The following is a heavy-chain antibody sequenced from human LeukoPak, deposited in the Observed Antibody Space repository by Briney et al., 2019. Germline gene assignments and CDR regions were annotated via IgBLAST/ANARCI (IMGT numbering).Heavy chain of an antibody. CDR2: IRYDGSNK. CDR1: GFTLSSDG. CDR3: ARAGELGTHAFDI. D-gene: IGHD7-27*01. V-gene: IGHV3-30*02. J-gene: IGHJ3*02. Sequence: PGGSLRLAWAAAGFTLSSDGMDWVRQARGKGREWVAFIRYDGSNKYYADSVKGRFTISRDNSKSTLYLQMNSLRAEDTAVYYCARAGELGTHAFDIWGQGTVVTVSS.